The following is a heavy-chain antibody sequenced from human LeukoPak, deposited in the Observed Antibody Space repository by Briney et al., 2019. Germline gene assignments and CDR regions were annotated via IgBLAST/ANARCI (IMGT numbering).Heavy chain of an antibody. CDR3: ARRVTTNWFDP. Sequence: SETLSLTCTVSGRSISSYYWSWIRQPPGKGLEWIGYMYYSGSTNYNPSRKSQVTISVDTSQNQFSLKLSSVTAPGRAVYYCARRVTTNWFDPWGQGTLVTVSS. CDR1: GRSISSYY. CDR2: MYYSGST. V-gene: IGHV4-59*08. D-gene: IGHD4-17*01. J-gene: IGHJ5*02.